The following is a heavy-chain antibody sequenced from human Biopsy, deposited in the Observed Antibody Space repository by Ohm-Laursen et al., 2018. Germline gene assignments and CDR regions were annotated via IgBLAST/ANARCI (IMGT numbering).Heavy chain of an antibody. D-gene: IGHD3-9*01. Sequence: SSVTVACKAPGGTFSNYGVNWVRQAPGQGLEWLGGNIPILGTGNYAQKFQDRVTVAADTCTSTATMELRSLRSADTAVYYCATKLTGYFHHWGQGTLVIVSS. CDR3: ATKLTGYFHH. J-gene: IGHJ1*01. CDR2: NIPILGTG. CDR1: GGTFSNYG. V-gene: IGHV1-69*06.